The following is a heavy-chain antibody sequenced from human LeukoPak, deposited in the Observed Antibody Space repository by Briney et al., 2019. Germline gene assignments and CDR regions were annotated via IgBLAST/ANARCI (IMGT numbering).Heavy chain of an antibody. CDR3: ARVGAMVRGVIPNY. V-gene: IGHV4-59*12. D-gene: IGHD3-10*01. J-gene: IGHJ4*02. Sequence: SETLSLTCTVSGGSISSYYWSWIRQPPGKGLEWIGYIYYSGSTNYNPSLKSRVTISVDTSKNQFSLKLSSVTAADTAVYYCARVGAMVRGVIPNYWGQGTLVTVSS. CDR2: IYYSGST. CDR1: GGSISSYY.